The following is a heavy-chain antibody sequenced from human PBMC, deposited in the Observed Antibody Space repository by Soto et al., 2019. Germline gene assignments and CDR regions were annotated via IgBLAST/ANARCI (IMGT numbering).Heavy chain of an antibody. CDR3: AHVEITYGGIERIDAFDV. D-gene: IGHD3-16*01. J-gene: IGHJ3*01. Sequence: QITLMESGPPLVRPTQTLTLTCTFSGFSLSTGGVGVAWIRQPPGKALEWLAVVYWDDDRRYRPSLKDRLTMIKDXXRXQXXLVMTSMDPVDTASYYCAHVEITYGGIERIDAFDVWGQGTTVTVSS. V-gene: IGHV2-5*02. CDR2: VYWDDDR. CDR1: GFSLSTGGVG.